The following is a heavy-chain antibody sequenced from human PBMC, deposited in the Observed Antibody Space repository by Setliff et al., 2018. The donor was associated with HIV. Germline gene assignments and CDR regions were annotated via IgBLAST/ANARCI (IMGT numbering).Heavy chain of an antibody. V-gene: IGHV3-48*01. Sequence: GGSLRLSCAASGFTLTSYSMTWVRQAPGRGLEWVSFISSSSSTIYYADSVKGRFTISRDNAKNSLDLQMNSLRAEDTAVYYCARGGLGYFYYYYMDVWGKGTTVTVSS. CDR1: GFTLTSYS. CDR2: ISSSSSTI. CDR3: ARGGLGYFYYYYMDV. D-gene: IGHD7-27*01. J-gene: IGHJ6*03.